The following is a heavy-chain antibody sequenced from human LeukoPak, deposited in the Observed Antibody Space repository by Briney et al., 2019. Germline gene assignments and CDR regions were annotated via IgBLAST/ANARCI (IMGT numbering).Heavy chain of an antibody. D-gene: IGHD7-27*01. CDR1: GFTFSDYY. V-gene: IGHV3-11*01. J-gene: IGHJ2*01. CDR2: IGLTDTTI. CDR3: ARLKLGYWYFDL. Sequence: GGSLRLSCAASGFTFSDYYMSWIRQVPGKGLEWVSYIGLTDTTIYYADSLKGRFAISRDNAKNSLYLHMHSLRAEDTAIYYCARLKLGYWYFDLWGRGTLLTVSS.